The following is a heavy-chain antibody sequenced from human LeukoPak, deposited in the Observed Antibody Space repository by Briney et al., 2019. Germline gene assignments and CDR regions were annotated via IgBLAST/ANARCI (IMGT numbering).Heavy chain of an antibody. J-gene: IGHJ4*02. Sequence: ASLTVSCTASGYTFTGYYMHWVRQAPGQGLEWMGRINPNSGGTNNAQKLQGRVTMTRDKSISTAYMELSRLRSDDTAVYYCATIAARLGYFDYWGQGTLVTVSS. CDR3: ATIAARLGYFDY. CDR2: INPNSGGT. V-gene: IGHV1-2*06. CDR1: GYTFTGYY. D-gene: IGHD6-6*01.